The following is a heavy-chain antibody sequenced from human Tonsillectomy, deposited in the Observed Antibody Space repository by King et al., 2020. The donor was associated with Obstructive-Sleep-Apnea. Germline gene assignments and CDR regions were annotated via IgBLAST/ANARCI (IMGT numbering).Heavy chain of an antibody. J-gene: IGHJ4*02. CDR2: IDPSDSYS. CDR3: ARLNYDSSGYYRLFDY. CDR1: GYSFTSYW. V-gene: IGHV5-10-1*01. D-gene: IGHD3-22*01. Sequence: QLVQSGAEVKKPGESLRISCVGSGYSFTSYWITWVRQMPGKGLDWMGRIDPSDSYSNYSPSFQGHVTISADKSVSTAYLQWSSLKASDTAMYYCARLNYDSSGYYRLFDYWGQGTLVTVSS.